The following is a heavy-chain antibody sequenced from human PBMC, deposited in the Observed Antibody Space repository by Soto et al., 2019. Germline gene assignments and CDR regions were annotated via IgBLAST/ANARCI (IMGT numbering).Heavy chain of an antibody. V-gene: IGHV3-9*01. CDR3: AKDKGGYYYYGMDV. Sequence: PGGSLRLSCAASGFTFCDYAMHCVRQAPGKGLEWVSGISWNSGSIGYADSVKGRFTISRDNAKNSLYLQMNSLRAEDTALYYCAKDKGGYYYYGMDVWGQGTTVTVSS. CDR2: ISWNSGSI. D-gene: IGHD1-26*01. J-gene: IGHJ6*02. CDR1: GFTFCDYA.